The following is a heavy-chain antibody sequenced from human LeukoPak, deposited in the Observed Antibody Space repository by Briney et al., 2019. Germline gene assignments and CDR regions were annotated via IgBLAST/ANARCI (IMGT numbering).Heavy chain of an antibody. V-gene: IGHV3-11*01. CDR3: ARDRDVDTAMVLFDP. Sequence: GGSLRLSCAASGFTFSDYYMSWIRQAPGKGLEWVSYISSSGSTIYYADSVKGRFTISRDNAMNSLYLQMNSLRAEDTAVYYCARDRDVDTAMVLFDPWGQGTLVTVSS. CDR1: GFTFSDYY. J-gene: IGHJ5*02. CDR2: ISSSGSTI. D-gene: IGHD5-18*01.